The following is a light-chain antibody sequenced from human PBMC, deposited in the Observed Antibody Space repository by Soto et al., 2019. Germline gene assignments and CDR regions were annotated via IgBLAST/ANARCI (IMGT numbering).Light chain of an antibody. J-gene: IGKJ4*01. CDR3: QQYGSSALT. V-gene: IGKV3-20*01. Sequence: EIVMTQSPAALSVSPGQRATLSCRASQSVSSKLAWYQQKPGQAPRLLIYGASSRPTGIPDRFSGSGSGTDFTLTISRLEPEDFAVYYCQQYGSSALTFGGGTKVDIK. CDR2: GAS. CDR1: QSVSSK.